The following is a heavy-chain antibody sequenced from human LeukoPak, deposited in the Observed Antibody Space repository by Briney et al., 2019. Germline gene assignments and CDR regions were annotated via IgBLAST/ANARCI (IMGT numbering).Heavy chain of an antibody. CDR3: ARDEGYGGTRPDIFYWYFDL. CDR1: GGSISSGGYY. CDR2: IYYSGST. Sequence: SETLSLTCTVSGGSISSGGYYWSWIRQHPGKGLEWIGYIYYSGSTYYNPSLKSRVTISVDTSKNQFSLKLSSVTAADTAVYYCARDEGYGGTRPDIFYWYFDLWGRGTLVTVSS. V-gene: IGHV4-31*03. J-gene: IGHJ2*01. D-gene: IGHD4-23*01.